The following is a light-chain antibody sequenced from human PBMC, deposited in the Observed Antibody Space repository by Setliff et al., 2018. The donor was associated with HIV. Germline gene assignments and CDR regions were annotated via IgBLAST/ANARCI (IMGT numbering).Light chain of an antibody. CDR1: SGDVGGYNY. J-gene: IGLJ2*01. CDR2: DVR. V-gene: IGLV2-14*03. CDR3: SSYTSSSTLVV. Sequence: QSVLTQPASVSGSPGQSITISCTGTSGDVGGYNYVSWYQQRPDKVPKLMIYDVRNRPSGVSNRFSGSKSGNTASLTISGLQAEDEADYYCSSYTSSSTLVVFGGGTKVTVL.